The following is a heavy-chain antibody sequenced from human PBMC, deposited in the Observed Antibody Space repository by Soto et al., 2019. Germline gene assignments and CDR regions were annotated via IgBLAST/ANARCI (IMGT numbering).Heavy chain of an antibody. V-gene: IGHV5-51*01. CDR2: IYPGDSDA. CDR1: GYSFPDYW. J-gene: IGHJ4*02. Sequence: GESLKISCQGSGYSFPDYWIGWVRQVPGKGLEWMGIIYPGDSDAKYSPSFQGQVTMSADKSLNTAYLQWSSLKASDTGMYFCARDGLSSSTSFDYWGQGTQVTVSS. D-gene: IGHD2-2*01. CDR3: ARDGLSSSTSFDY.